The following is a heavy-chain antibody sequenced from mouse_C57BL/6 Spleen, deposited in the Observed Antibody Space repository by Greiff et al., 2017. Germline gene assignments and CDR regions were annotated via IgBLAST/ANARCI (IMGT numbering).Heavy chain of an antibody. D-gene: IGHD2-4*01. J-gene: IGHJ4*01. Sequence: VQLQQSGPELVKPGASVKISCKASGYPFTDYNMHWVKQSNGKSLEWIGVINPNYGTTSYNQKFKGKATLTVDQSSSTAYMQLNSLTSEDSAVYYCARGDYDGRAYAMDYWGQGTWGTVSS. CDR2: INPNYGTT. CDR3: ARGDYDGRAYAMDY. V-gene: IGHV1-39*01. CDR1: GYPFTDYN.